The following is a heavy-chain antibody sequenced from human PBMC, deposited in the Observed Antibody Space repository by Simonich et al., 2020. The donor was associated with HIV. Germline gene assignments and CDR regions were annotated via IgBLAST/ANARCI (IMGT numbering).Heavy chain of an antibody. J-gene: IGHJ4*02. CDR2: INHSGST. D-gene: IGHD4-17*01. Sequence: QVQLQQWGAGLLKPSETLSLTCAVYGGSFSGYYWNWIRQPPGKGLEWIGEINHSGSTNYNPSPKSRATISVDTSKNQFSLKLSSVTAADTAVYYCARRHPTTVTTPYFDYWGQGTLVTVSS. CDR1: GGSFSGYY. CDR3: ARRHPTTVTTPYFDY. V-gene: IGHV4-34*01.